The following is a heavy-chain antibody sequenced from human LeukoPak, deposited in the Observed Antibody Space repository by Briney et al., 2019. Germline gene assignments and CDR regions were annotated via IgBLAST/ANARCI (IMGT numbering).Heavy chain of an antibody. CDR1: GSSLSSYY. Sequence: SETLSLTFTVSGSSLSSYYWSWIRQPPGKGLEWIGYIYTSGSTNYNPSLKSRVTISVDTSKNQYSLKLSSVPAADTAVYYCARRFPYDFWSGFHEGAFDIWGQGTMVTVSS. D-gene: IGHD3-3*01. CDR2: IYTSGST. V-gene: IGHV4-4*09. CDR3: ARRFPYDFWSGFHEGAFDI. J-gene: IGHJ3*02.